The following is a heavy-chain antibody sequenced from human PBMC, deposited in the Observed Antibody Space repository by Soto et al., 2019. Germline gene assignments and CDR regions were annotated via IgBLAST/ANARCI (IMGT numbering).Heavy chain of an antibody. J-gene: IGHJ6*02. Sequence: GASVKVSCKASGYTFTGYYMHWVRQAPGQGLEWMGWINPNSGGTNYAQKFQGWVTMTRDTSISTAYMELSRLRSDDTAVYYCARVSIAARRGHYYGMDVWGQGTTVTVSS. CDR2: INPNSGGT. CDR1: GYTFTGYY. D-gene: IGHD6-6*01. V-gene: IGHV1-2*04. CDR3: ARVSIAARRGHYYGMDV.